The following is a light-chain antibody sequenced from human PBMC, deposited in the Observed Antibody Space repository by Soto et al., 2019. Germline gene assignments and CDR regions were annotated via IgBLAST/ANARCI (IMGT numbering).Light chain of an antibody. V-gene: IGKV3-20*01. Sequence: EIAFTPWRVTLSLYPGQRATLSCRASQSLRSRLAWYQQKPGQAPRLLIYGASSRATGIPDRFSGSGSGTDFTLTISRLEPEDFAVYYCQQYGSSPPITFGQGRLPAI. CDR2: GAS. CDR1: QSLRSR. J-gene: IGKJ5*01. CDR3: QQYGSSPPIT.